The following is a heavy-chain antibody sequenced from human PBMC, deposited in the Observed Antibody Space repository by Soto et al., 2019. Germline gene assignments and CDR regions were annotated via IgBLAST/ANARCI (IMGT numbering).Heavy chain of an antibody. J-gene: IGHJ4*02. CDR2: IIPIFGTA. CDR1: GGTFSSHA. Sequence: GASVKVSCKASGGTFSSHAISWVRQAPGQGLEWMGGIIPIFGTANYAQKFQGRVTITADKSTSTAYMELSSLRSEDTAVYYCARIAVAGTGYFDYWGQGTLVTVSS. V-gene: IGHV1-69*06. CDR3: ARIAVAGTGYFDY. D-gene: IGHD6-19*01.